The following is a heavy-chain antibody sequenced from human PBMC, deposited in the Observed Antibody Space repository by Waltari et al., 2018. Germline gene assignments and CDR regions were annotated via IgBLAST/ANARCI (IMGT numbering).Heavy chain of an antibody. V-gene: IGHV2-5*01. CDR1: GFSLSTSGVG. D-gene: IGHD7-27*01. CDR2: IYWNDDK. J-gene: IGHJ4*02. CDR3: AYSLGMAGYFDY. Sequence: QITLKESGPTLVKPTQTLTLTCTFSGFSLSTSGVGVGWIRQPPGKALEWLALIYWNDDKRYSPSLKSRLTITKDTSKNQVVLTMTNMDPVDTATCYCAYSLGMAGYFDYWGQGTLVTVSS.